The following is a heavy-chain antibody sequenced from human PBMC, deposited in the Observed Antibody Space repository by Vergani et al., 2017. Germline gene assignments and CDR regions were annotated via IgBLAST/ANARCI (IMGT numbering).Heavy chain of an antibody. CDR2: ISYDGSNK. CDR3: ARDHSTQRYYYYXMDV. J-gene: IGHJ6*03. V-gene: IGHV3-30-3*01. CDR1: GCTFSSYA. Sequence: QVQLVESGGGVVQPGRSLRLSCAASGCTFSSYAMHWVRQAPGKGLEWVAVISYDGSNKYYADSVKGRFTIYRDNSKNALYLQMNSLRAEAAAEYYCARDHSTQRYYYYXMDVWGKGTTVTVSS.